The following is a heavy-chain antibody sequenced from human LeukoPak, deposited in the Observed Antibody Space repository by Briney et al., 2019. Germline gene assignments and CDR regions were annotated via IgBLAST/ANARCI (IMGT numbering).Heavy chain of an antibody. CDR1: GFTFSDYY. V-gene: IGHV3-11*01. Sequence: GGSLRLSCAASGFTFSDYYMSWIRQAPGKGLEWVSYISSSGSTIYYADSVKGRFTISRDNAKNSLYLQMNSLRAEDTAVYYCARASHWNQLHYFDYWGQGTLVTVSS. D-gene: IGHD1-1*01. CDR2: ISSSGSTI. J-gene: IGHJ4*02. CDR3: ARASHWNQLHYFDY.